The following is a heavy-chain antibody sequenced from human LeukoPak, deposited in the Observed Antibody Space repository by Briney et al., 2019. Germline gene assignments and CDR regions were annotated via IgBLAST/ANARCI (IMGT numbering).Heavy chain of an antibody. V-gene: IGHV1-46*01. CDR3: ARAEVGAVAGLRGTLDY. CDR2: INPSGGST. D-gene: IGHD6-19*01. J-gene: IGHJ4*02. CDR1: GYTFTSYY. Sequence: ASVKVSCKASGYTFTSYYMHWVRQAPGQGLEWMGIINPSGGSTSYAQKFQGRVTMTRDTSTSTVYMELSSLRSEDTVVYYCARAEVGAVAGLRGTLDYWGQGTLVTVSS.